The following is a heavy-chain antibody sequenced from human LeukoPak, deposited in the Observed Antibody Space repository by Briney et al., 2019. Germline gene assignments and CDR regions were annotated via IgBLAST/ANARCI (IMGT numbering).Heavy chain of an antibody. Sequence: GGSLRLSCAASGFTFSSYGMHWVRQAPGKGLEWEAFIGYDGSNKYYADSVKGRFTISRDNSKNTLYLQMNSLRAEDTAVYYCARDPRGQQLAYYYYYMDVWGKGTAVTISS. CDR2: IGYDGSNK. J-gene: IGHJ6*03. CDR3: ARDPRGQQLAYYYYYMDV. CDR1: GFTFSSYG. D-gene: IGHD6-13*01. V-gene: IGHV3-30*02.